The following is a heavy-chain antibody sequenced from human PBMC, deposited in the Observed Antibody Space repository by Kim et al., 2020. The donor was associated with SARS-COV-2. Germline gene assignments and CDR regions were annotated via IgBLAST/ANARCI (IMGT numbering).Heavy chain of an antibody. V-gene: IGHV3-48*02. J-gene: IGHJ6*02. CDR3: ARDNCNYYYYGMGF. CDR1: GFNFSSYS. CDR2: ISSSSSTI. D-gene: IGHD2-21*01. Sequence: GGSLRLSCAASGFNFSSYSMNWVRQAPGKGLEWVSYISSSSSTIYYAGSVKGRFTISRDNAKNTLYLQMNSLRDEDTAVYYCARDNCNYYYYGMGFWGQGTPVTVSS.